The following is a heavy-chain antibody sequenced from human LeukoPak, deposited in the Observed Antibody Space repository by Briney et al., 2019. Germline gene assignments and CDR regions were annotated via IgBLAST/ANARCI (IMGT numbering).Heavy chain of an antibody. CDR3: AKDQTGRYFDWFPPGDY. Sequence: PGGSLRLSCAASGFTFSSYNMNWVRQAPGKGPEWVSSITSSSSYIYYADPVKGRFTISRDNSKNTVYLQMNSLRAEDTAVYYCAKDQTGRYFDWFPPGDYWGQGTLVTVSS. D-gene: IGHD3-9*01. CDR2: ITSSSSYI. CDR1: GFTFSSYN. J-gene: IGHJ4*02. V-gene: IGHV3-21*04.